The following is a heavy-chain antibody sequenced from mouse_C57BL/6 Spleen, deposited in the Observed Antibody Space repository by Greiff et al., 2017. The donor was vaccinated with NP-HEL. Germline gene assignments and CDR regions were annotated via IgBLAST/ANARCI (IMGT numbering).Heavy chain of an antibody. Sequence: VQLQQSGPELVKPGASVKISCKASGYTFTDYYMNWVKQSHGKSLEWIGDINPNNGGTSYNQKFKGKATLTVDKSSSTACMELRSLTSEDSAVYYCAYYGSSSWFAYWGQGTLVTVSA. V-gene: IGHV1-26*01. J-gene: IGHJ3*01. D-gene: IGHD1-1*01. CDR1: GYTFTDYY. CDR2: INPNNGGT. CDR3: AYYGSSSWFAY.